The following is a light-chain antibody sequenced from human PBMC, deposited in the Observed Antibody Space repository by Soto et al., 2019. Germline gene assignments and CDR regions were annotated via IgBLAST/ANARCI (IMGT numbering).Light chain of an antibody. CDR1: QSLLHSNGYNY. CDR3: MQALQTPYT. J-gene: IGKJ2*01. CDR2: LGS. V-gene: IGKV2-28*01. Sequence: DIVMTQSPLSLPVTHGEPASISCRSSQSLLHSNGYNYLDWYLQKPGQSPQLLIYLGSNRASGVPDRFSGSGSGTDFTLKISRVEAADVGVYYCMQALQTPYTFGQGTKLEIK.